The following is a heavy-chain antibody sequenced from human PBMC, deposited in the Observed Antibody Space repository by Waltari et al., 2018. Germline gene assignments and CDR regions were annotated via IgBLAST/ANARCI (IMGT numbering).Heavy chain of an antibody. CDR1: GFTFNKYW. CDR3: ARVTLLRGAH. CDR2: INFDGSDT. D-gene: IGHD3-10*01. J-gene: IGHJ1*01. V-gene: IGHV3-74*01. Sequence: DVKMVESGGGLVQPEGSLSLSCTGSGFTFNKYWMHWVRQGPGKGPEWISHINFDGSDTDYADSVRGRFTISRDNVKRTLFLQMNSLRVDDTAVYFCARVTLLRGAHWGQGTLVTVSS.